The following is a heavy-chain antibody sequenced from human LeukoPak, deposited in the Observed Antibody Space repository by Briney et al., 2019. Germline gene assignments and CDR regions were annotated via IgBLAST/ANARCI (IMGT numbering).Heavy chain of an antibody. CDR2: INHSGST. Sequence: SETLSLTCTVSGGSISSSSYYWGWIRQPPGKGLEWIGEINHSGSTNYNPSLKSRVTISVDTSKNQFSLKLSSVTAADTAVYYCARGRYYYDSSGYYPGYYMDVWGKGTTVTVSS. CDR1: GGSISSSSYY. J-gene: IGHJ6*03. CDR3: ARGRYYYDSSGYYPGYYMDV. D-gene: IGHD3-22*01. V-gene: IGHV4-39*07.